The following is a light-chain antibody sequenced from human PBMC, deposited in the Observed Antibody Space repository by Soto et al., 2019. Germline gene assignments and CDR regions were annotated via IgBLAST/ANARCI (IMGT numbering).Light chain of an antibody. CDR3: LQDYNYPWT. V-gene: IGKV1-6*01. CDR1: TGIRTD. Sequence: AIQLTQSPSSLSASVGDRVTTTCRASTGIRTDLSWYQQKPGKVPKVLIYAATSLHSGVPSRFSGSGSGTDFTLTISSLQPEDFATYYCLQDYNYPWTFGQGTKVDIK. J-gene: IGKJ1*01. CDR2: AAT.